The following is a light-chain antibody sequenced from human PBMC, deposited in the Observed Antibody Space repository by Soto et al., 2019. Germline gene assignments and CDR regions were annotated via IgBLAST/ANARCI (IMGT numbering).Light chain of an antibody. CDR3: EAWDESLNAHYV. Sequence: QSVLTQPPSASGTPGQRVTISCSGSSSNIGSNTVNWYQQLPGTAPKLLIYSNNQRPSGVPDRFSGSKSGTSASLAISGLQSEDEADYYCEAWDESLNAHYVSGTGTKVTVL. J-gene: IGLJ1*01. V-gene: IGLV1-44*01. CDR1: SSNIGSNT. CDR2: SNN.